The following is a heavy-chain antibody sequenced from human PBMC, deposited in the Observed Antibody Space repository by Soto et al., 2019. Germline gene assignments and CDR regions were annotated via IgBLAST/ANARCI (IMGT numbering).Heavy chain of an antibody. CDR3: ETRMYSPSWYYFVS. CDR1: GFTFTNYA. D-gene: IGHD6-13*01. V-gene: IGHV3-23*01. CDR2: IGGGSGST. Sequence: EVQLLESGGGFVQPGGSLRLSCAASGFTFTNYALSWVRQAPGKGLEWVSTIGGGSGSTSYADSVKGRFSISRENSKNTLYLQMSSLRDEDTALYYCETRMYSPSWYYFVSWGQGTMVTVSS. J-gene: IGHJ4*02.